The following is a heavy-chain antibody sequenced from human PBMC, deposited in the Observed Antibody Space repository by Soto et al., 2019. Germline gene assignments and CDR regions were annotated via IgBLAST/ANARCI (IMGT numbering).Heavy chain of an antibody. Sequence: GGSLRLSCSASGFSFSTYTMNWVRLAPGKGLEWVSGINAGVFTTYYADSVKGRFTISRDNSRKVLYLQMNSLRVEDTAIYYCARRVTNYYILTGYHKNWFDPWGQGILVTVS. J-gene: IGHJ5*02. CDR3: ARRVTNYYILTGYHKNWFDP. V-gene: IGHV3-23*01. D-gene: IGHD3-9*01. CDR2: INAGVFTT. CDR1: GFSFSTYT.